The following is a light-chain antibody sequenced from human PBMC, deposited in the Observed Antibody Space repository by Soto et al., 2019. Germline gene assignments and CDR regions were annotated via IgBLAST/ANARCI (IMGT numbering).Light chain of an antibody. CDR3: QQRSNWPVT. CDR1: QSVSSY. V-gene: IGKV3-11*01. CDR2: DAS. J-gene: IGKJ1*01. Sequence: EIVLTQSPATVSSSPGEGATLSCRASQSVSSYLAWYQQKPGQAPRLLIYDASNRATGIPARFSGSGSGTDFTLTISSLEPEDFAVYYCQQRSNWPVTFGLGTKV.